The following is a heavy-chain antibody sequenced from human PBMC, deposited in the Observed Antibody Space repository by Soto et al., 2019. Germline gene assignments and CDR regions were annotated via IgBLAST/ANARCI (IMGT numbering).Heavy chain of an antibody. Sequence: QVQLQQSGPGLLKPSQTLSLTCAISGDSVSSNSAAWNWIRQSPGRGLEWLGRTYYRSKWYYEYAFSVNSRIPITPDTSRYQFSLQLSSVTPEDTPVYYCTRDRGGLGHWGQGTLVTVSS. CDR1: GDSVSSNSAA. V-gene: IGHV6-1*01. CDR3: TRDRGGLGH. J-gene: IGHJ4*02. D-gene: IGHD3-10*01. CDR2: TYYRSKWYY.